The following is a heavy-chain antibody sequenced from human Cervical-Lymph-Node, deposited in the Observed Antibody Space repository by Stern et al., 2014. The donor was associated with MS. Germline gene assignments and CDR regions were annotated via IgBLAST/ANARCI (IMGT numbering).Heavy chain of an antibody. V-gene: IGHV4-61*02. CDR2: IYTSGST. Sequence: QVQLQESGPGLVKPSQTLSLTCTVSGGSISSGSYYWSWIRQPAGKGLEWIGRIYTSGSTNYNPSLKSRVTLPVDTSKHQFSLKLSSVTAADTAVYYCARADPLLDFDYWGQGTLVTVSS. D-gene: IGHD2-15*01. CDR1: GGSISSGSYY. CDR3: ARADPLLDFDY. J-gene: IGHJ4*02.